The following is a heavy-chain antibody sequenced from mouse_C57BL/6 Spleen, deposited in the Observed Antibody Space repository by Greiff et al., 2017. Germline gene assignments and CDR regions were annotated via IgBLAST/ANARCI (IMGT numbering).Heavy chain of an antibody. CDR3: TTIITTVVATRYFDV. D-gene: IGHD1-1*01. J-gene: IGHJ1*03. CDR1: GFNIKDDY. CDR2: IDPENGDT. Sequence: EVQLQQSGAELVRPGASVKLSCTASGFNIKDDYMHWVKQRPEQGLEWIGWIDPENGDTEYASKFQGKATITADTSSNTAYLQLSSLTSEDTAVYYCTTIITTVVATRYFDVWGTGTTVTVSS. V-gene: IGHV14-4*01.